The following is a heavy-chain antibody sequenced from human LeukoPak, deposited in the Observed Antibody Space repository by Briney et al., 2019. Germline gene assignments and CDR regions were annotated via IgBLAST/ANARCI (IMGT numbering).Heavy chain of an antibody. V-gene: IGHV4-4*09. CDR1: GGSIGSYY. Sequence: SETLSLTCTVSGGSIGSYYWSWIRQPPGKGLEWIGYIYTSGSTNYNPSLKSRVTISVDTSKNQFSLKLSSVTAADTAVYYCARMAGYYGSGSYYNSNWFDPWGQGTLVTVSS. CDR2: IYTSGST. J-gene: IGHJ5*02. D-gene: IGHD3-10*01. CDR3: ARMAGYYGSGSYYNSNWFDP.